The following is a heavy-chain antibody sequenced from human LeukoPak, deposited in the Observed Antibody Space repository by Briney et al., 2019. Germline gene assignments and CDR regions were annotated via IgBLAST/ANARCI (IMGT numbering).Heavy chain of an antibody. CDR2: SSAYNGNT. CDR1: GYTVTSYG. D-gene: IGHD5-12*01. V-gene: IGHV1-18*04. J-gene: IGHJ6*04. CDR3: ARGERDSGYDMKSVYRYCMDV. Sequence: ASVTVSCKASGYTVTSYGISWVRQTPAQGREFMGWSSAYNGNTNYAQNLQGRVTMTTDTSTSTAYMELRSLRSDDTAVYCRARGERDSGYDMKSVYRYCMDVWGKGNTVTVSS.